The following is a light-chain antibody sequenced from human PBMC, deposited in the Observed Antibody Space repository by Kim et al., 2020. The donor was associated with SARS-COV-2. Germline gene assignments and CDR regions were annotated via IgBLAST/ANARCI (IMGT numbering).Light chain of an antibody. CDR2: DAS. V-gene: IGKV3-11*01. Sequence: WSPGERATLSCRASQSVNNFLAWYQQKPGQAPRLLIYDASNRATGIPARFSGSGSGTDFTLTISSLEPEDFAVYYCQQRTNWPLTFGGGTKVDIK. J-gene: IGKJ4*01. CDR1: QSVNNF. CDR3: QQRTNWPLT.